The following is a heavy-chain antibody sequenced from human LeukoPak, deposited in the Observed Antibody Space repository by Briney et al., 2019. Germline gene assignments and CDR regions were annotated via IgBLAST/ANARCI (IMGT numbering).Heavy chain of an antibody. CDR1: GFIFSNYA. Sequence: GGSLRLSCAASGFIFSNYAMDWVRQAPGKGLEWVAVISKDGSMKYYADSVKGRLTVSRDNSNNTVYLQMNSLKTEDTAVYYCAGESFDIWGQGTMVTVSS. V-gene: IGHV3-30*04. CDR2: ISKDGSMK. J-gene: IGHJ3*02. CDR3: AGESFDI.